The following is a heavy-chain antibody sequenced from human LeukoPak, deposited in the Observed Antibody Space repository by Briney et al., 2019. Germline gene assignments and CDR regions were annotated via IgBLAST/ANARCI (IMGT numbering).Heavy chain of an antibody. CDR1: GGSFSGYY. CDR2: INHSGST. CDR3: ARGPPGGLAAASDITFDY. J-gene: IGHJ4*02. Sequence: SETLSLTSAVSGGSFSGYYWSCICPPPGEGLEWSGEINHSGSTNYNPSLKSRVTISVDTSKNQFSLKLSSVTAADTAVYYCARGPPGGLAAASDITFDYWGQGTLVTVSS. D-gene: IGHD6-13*01. V-gene: IGHV4-34*01.